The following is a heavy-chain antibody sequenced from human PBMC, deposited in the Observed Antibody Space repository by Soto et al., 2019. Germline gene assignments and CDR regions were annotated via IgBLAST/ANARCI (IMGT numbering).Heavy chain of an antibody. CDR2: ISSDGSNK. V-gene: IGHV3-30-3*01. Sequence: LRLSCAASGFTFSSFPMHWVRQAPGKGLEWVALISSDGSNKYYADAVKGRFTISRDNSKNTLYLQMNSLRAEDTAVFYCARWSVQHESYGYFWGQGTQVTVSS. D-gene: IGHD5-18*01. CDR3: ARWSVQHESYGYF. CDR1: GFTFSSFP. J-gene: IGHJ4*02.